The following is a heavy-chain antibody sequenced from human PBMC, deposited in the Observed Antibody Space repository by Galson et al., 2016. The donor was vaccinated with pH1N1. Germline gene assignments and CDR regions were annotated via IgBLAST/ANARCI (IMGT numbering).Heavy chain of an antibody. D-gene: IGHD6-13*01. J-gene: IGHJ4*02. CDR1: GITFSSYA. CDR3: ARAIATADSL. V-gene: IGHV3-23*01. Sequence: SLRLSCAASGITFSSYAMTWVRQAPGKGLEWVSFISFTGGSTYYADSVKGRFTISRDNSKKTLYLQMNSLRVEDTAVYYCARAIATADSLWGQGTLVTVSS. CDR2: ISFTGGST.